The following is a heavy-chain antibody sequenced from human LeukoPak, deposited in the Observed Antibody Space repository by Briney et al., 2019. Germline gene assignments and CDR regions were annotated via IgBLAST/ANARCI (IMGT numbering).Heavy chain of an antibody. J-gene: IGHJ4*02. CDR2: IIPILGIA. Sequence: ASVKVSCKASGYTFTSYAISWVRQAPGQGLEWMGRIIPILGIANYAQKFQGRVTITADKSTSTAYMELSSLRSEDAAVYYCAKGMVRGVSVFWGQGTLVTVSS. CDR1: GYTFTSYA. CDR3: AKGMVRGVSVF. D-gene: IGHD3-10*01. V-gene: IGHV1-69*04.